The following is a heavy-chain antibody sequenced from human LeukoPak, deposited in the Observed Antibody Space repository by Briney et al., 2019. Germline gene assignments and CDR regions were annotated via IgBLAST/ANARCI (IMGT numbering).Heavy chain of an antibody. D-gene: IGHD5-24*01. CDR3: ARDRRDAYNRGYFDL. Sequence: GRSLRLSCASSGFTFSSYGMHWVRQAPGKVLEWVAVIWYDASNKYYADSVKGRFTISRANPMNTLYLQMNSLRAKDTAVYYCARDRRDAYNRGYFDLWGRGTLVTVSS. V-gene: IGHV3-33*01. CDR2: IWYDASNK. J-gene: IGHJ2*01. CDR1: GFTFSSYG.